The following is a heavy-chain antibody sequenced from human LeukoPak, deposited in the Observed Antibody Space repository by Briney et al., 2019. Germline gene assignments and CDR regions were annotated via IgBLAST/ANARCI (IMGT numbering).Heavy chain of an antibody. D-gene: IGHD3-9*01. V-gene: IGHV1-18*01. CDR1: GYTFTSYG. J-gene: IGHJ5*02. CDR2: ISAYNGNT. CDR3: ARVLENYDILTGLAWFDP. Sequence: GASVKVPCKASGYTFTSYGISWVRQAPGQGLEWMGWISAYNGNTNYAQKLQGRVTMTTDTSTSTAYMELRSLRSDDTAVHYCARVLENYDILTGLAWFDPWGQGTLVTVSS.